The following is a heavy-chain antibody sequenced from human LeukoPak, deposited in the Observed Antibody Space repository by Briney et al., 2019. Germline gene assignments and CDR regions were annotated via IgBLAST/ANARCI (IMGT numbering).Heavy chain of an antibody. D-gene: IGHD6-19*01. CDR3: ARVVKVAGPFDY. CDR2: ISSSGSTI. J-gene: IGHJ4*02. CDR1: GFTVSSNY. V-gene: IGHV3-11*01. Sequence: GGSLRLSCPASGFTVSSNYMSWVRQAPGKGLEWVSYISSSGSTIYYADSVKGRFTISRDKAKNSLYLQMNSLRAEDTAVYYCARVVKVAGPFDYWGQGTLVTVSS.